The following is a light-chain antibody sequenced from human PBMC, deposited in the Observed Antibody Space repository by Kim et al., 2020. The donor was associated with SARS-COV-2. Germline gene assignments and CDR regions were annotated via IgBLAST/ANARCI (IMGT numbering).Light chain of an antibody. Sequence: ASGGDTVTVTGRASQSINSWLAWDQQKPGKAPKLLIYKASNLQSGVPSRFSGSGFGTEFTLTISNLQPDDFATYYCQQYDSYSGYSFGQGTKLE. J-gene: IGKJ2*03. CDR1: QSINSW. CDR2: KAS. V-gene: IGKV1-5*03. CDR3: QQYDSYSGYS.